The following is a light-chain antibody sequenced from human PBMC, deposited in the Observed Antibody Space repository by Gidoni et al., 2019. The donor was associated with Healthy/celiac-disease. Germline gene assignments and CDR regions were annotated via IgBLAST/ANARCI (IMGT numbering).Light chain of an antibody. J-gene: IGLJ6*01. Sequence: NFMLTQPHSVSASPGKTVTISCTGSSGSIASNYVQWYQQRPGRAPTTVIYEDNQRPSGVPDRFSGSIDSSSNSASLTISGLKTEDEADYYCQSYDSSNRVFGSGTKVTVL. CDR1: SGSIASNY. V-gene: IGLV6-57*02. CDR3: QSYDSSNRV. CDR2: EDN.